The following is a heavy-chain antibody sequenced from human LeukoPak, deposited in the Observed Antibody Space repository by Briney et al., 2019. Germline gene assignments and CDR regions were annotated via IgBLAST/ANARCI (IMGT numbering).Heavy chain of an antibody. CDR3: AKDNQVRYFDWLSSAYYYYGMDV. J-gene: IGHJ6*02. D-gene: IGHD3-9*01. V-gene: IGHV3-53*01. CDR2: LYSGGTT. Sequence: GGSLRLSCAISGFTVSGNYMNWVRQAPGKGLEWVSVLYSGGTTSYADSVKGRFTISRDNSKNTLYLQMNSLRAEDTAVYYCAKDNQVRYFDWLSSAYYYYGMDVWGQGTTVTVSS. CDR1: GFTVSGNY.